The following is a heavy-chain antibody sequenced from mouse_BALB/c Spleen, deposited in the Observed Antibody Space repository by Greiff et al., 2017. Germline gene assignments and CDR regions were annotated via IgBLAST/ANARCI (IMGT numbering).Heavy chain of an antibody. CDR2: IDPANGNT. D-gene: IGHD1-1*01. CDR1: GFNIKDTY. Sequence: EVQLHQSGAELVKPGASVKLSCTASGFNIKDTYMHWVKQRPEQGLEWIGRIDPANGNTKYDPKFQGKATITADTSSNTAYLQLSSLTSEDTAVYYCARVGFITTVVATDFDYWGQGTTLTVSS. V-gene: IGHV14-3*02. CDR3: ARVGFITTVVATDFDY. J-gene: IGHJ2*01.